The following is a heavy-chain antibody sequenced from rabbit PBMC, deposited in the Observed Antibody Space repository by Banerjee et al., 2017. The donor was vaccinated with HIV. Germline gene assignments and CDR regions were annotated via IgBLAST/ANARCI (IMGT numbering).Heavy chain of an antibody. CDR3: ARDLAGVIGWNFNL. D-gene: IGHD4-1*01. Sequence: QEQLEESGGDLVKPEGSLTLTCTASGFSFSSDYYMCWVRQAPGKGLEWIACIYVGSSGSTYYASWAKGRFTISRTSSTTVTLQMTSLTAADTATYFCARDLAGVIGWNFNLWGPGTLVTVS. CDR1: GFSFSSDYY. J-gene: IGHJ4*01. CDR2: IYVGSSGST. V-gene: IGHV1S45*01.